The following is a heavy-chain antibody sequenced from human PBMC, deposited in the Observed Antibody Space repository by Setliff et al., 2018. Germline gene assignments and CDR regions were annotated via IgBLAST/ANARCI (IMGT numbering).Heavy chain of an antibody. CDR3: ARSAWGSSGYYPYYFDY. Sequence: GESLKISCKASGYTFTSNWIGWVRQMPGKGLEWMGIIFPVDSDTRYSPSFQGQVTISADKSITTAYLQWSSLKASDTAMYYCARSAWGSSGYYPYYFDYWGQGTLVTVSS. J-gene: IGHJ4*02. D-gene: IGHD3-22*01. V-gene: IGHV5-51*01. CDR2: IFPVDSDT. CDR1: GYTFTSNW.